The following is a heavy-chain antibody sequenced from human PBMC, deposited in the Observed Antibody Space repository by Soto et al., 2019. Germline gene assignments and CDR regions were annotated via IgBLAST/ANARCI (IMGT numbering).Heavy chain of an antibody. V-gene: IGHV3-30*18. CDR3: AKGAVAGTYQPVDY. J-gene: IGHJ4*02. CDR1: GFTFSSYG. CDR2: ISYDGSNK. D-gene: IGHD6-19*01. Sequence: GGSLRLSCAASGFTFSSYGMHWVRQAPGKGLEWVAVISYDGSNKYYADSVKGRFTISRDNSKNTLYLQMNSLRAEDTAVYYCAKGAVAGTYQPVDYWGQGTLVTVSS.